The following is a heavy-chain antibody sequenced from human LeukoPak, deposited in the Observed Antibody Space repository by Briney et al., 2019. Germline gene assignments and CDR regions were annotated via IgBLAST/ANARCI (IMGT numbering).Heavy chain of an antibody. Sequence: SETLSLTCTVSGVSINNYYWSWIRQPAGKGVEWVGRIYTRGSTNYNPSLKSRVTMSVDTSKNQFSLKLSSVTAADTAVYYCARGRYCSADICSGGDAFDIWGQGTMVSVSS. CDR3: ARGRYCSADICSGGDAFDI. V-gene: IGHV4-4*07. CDR2: IYTRGST. D-gene: IGHD2-15*01. J-gene: IGHJ3*02. CDR1: GVSINNYY.